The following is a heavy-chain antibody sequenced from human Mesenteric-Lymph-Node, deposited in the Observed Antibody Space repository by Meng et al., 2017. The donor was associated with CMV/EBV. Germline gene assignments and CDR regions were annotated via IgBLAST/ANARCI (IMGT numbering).Heavy chain of an antibody. CDR3: ARVEWVVAGDAFDI. Sequence: SETLSLTCSVSGGSISSSSYYWGWIRQPPGKGLEWIGNIYNSGGTYYNPSLKSRVTISVDTSKNQFSLKLNSVTAADTAVYYCARVEWVVAGDAFDIWGQGTKVTVSS. CDR1: GGSISSSSYY. J-gene: IGHJ3*02. V-gene: IGHV4-39*07. D-gene: IGHD6-19*01. CDR2: IYNSGGT.